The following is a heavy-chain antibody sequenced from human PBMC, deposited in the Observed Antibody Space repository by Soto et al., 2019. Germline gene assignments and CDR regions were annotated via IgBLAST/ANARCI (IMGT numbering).Heavy chain of an antibody. CDR1: GGSISIDY. CDR3: AKGGYSGYLDY. V-gene: IGHV4-59*01. CDR2: FYYSGST. D-gene: IGHD5-12*01. J-gene: IGHJ4*02. Sequence: PSETLSLTCTVSGGSISIDYWSWIRQPPGKGLEWIGYFYYSGSTSYNPSLKSRVTISADTSKNQFSLRLSSVTAADTAVYYCAKGGYSGYLDYWGQGTLVTVSS.